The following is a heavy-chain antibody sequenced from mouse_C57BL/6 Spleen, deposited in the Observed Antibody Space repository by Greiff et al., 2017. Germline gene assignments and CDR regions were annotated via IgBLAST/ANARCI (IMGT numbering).Heavy chain of an antibody. Sequence: EVMLVESGGGLVKPGGSLKLSCAASGFTFSSYAMSWVRQTPEKRLEWVATISDGGSYTYYPDNVKGRFTISRDNAKNNLYLQMSHLKSEDTAMYYCARDSRDGFAYWGQGTLVTVSA. V-gene: IGHV5-4*01. CDR2: ISDGGSYT. CDR3: ARDSRDGFAY. CDR1: GFTFSSYA. J-gene: IGHJ3*01. D-gene: IGHD3-3*01.